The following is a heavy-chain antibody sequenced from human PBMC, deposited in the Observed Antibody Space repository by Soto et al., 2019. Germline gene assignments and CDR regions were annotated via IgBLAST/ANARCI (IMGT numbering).Heavy chain of an antibody. CDR3: AREGILGSFDY. CDR1: GFTFSSYG. CDR2: IWYDGSNK. Sequence: PVGSLRLCCAASGFTFSSYGMHWVRQAPGKGLGWVAVIWYDGSNKYYADSVKGRFTISRDNSKNTLYLQMNSLRAEDTAVYYCAREGILGSFDYWGQGTLVTVSS. D-gene: IGHD1-1*01. V-gene: IGHV3-33*01. J-gene: IGHJ4*02.